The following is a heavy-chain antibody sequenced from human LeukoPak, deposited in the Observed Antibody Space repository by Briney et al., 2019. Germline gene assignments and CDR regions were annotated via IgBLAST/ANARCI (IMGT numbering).Heavy chain of an antibody. J-gene: IGHJ4*02. CDR3: AKDDAWLRFGE. V-gene: IGHV3-23*01. CDR2: ISGSGGNT. D-gene: IGHD3-10*01. CDR1: EFTFNNYA. Sequence: GGTLRLSCAASEFTFNNYAMAWVRQGPGKGLEWVSSISGSGGNTYYADSVKGRFTISRDNSKNTLYLEVISLTAEDTAVYYCAKDDAWLRFGEWSQGTLVTVSS.